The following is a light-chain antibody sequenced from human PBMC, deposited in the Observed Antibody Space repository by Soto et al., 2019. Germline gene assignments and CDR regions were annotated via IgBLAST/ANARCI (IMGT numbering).Light chain of an antibody. CDR2: GAS. CDR3: QQYHNWPPQYT. Sequence: EIVMTQSPASLSVSLGDGATLSCRASHSVASNVAWYQQKPGQGPRLLIHGASTRAVGVPARFSGSGSGTDFTLTISSLQSEDFAVYYCQQYHNWPPQYTFGQGTKLQIK. CDR1: HSVASN. V-gene: IGKV3-15*01. J-gene: IGKJ2*01.